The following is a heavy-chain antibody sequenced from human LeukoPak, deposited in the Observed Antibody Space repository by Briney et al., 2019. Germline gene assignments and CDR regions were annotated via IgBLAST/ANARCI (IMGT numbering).Heavy chain of an antibody. CDR1: GYTFPNFG. CDR3: ARDDSSGTLDFDY. CDR2: ISPNSGGT. Sequence: ASVKVSCKASGYTFPNFGITWVRHAPGQGLEWMGWISPNSGGTNYAQKFQGRVTMTRDTSISTAYMELSRLRSDDTAVYYCARDDSSGTLDFDYWGQGTLVTVSS. V-gene: IGHV1-2*02. J-gene: IGHJ4*02. D-gene: IGHD6-25*01.